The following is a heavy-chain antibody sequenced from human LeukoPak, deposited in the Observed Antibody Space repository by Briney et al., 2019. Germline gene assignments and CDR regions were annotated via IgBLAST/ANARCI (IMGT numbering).Heavy chain of an antibody. V-gene: IGHV4-59*01. CDR2: TYYSGST. J-gene: IGHJ4*02. CDR3: ARDYSGFHRAFDH. CDR1: GGSISSYY. Sequence: SETLSLTCTVSGGSISSYYWSWIRQPPGKGLEWIGYTYYSGSTNYNPSLKSRVTISVDTSKNQFSLKLSSVTAADTAVYYCARDYSGFHRAFDHWGQGTLVTVSS. D-gene: IGHD5-12*01.